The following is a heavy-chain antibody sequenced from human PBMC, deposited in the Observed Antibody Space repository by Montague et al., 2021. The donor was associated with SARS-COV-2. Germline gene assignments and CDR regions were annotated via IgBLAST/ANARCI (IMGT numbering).Heavy chain of an antibody. Sequence: SLRLSCAASGFTFSSYGMHWVRQAPGKGLEWVAVIWYDGSNKYYADSVKGRFTISRDNSKNTLYLQMNSPRAEDTAVYYCARDWWNGDWLFGLYYYYGMDVWGQGTTVTVSS. J-gene: IGHJ6*02. CDR2: IWYDGSNK. V-gene: IGHV3-33*01. D-gene: IGHD3-9*01. CDR1: GFTFSSYG. CDR3: ARDWWNGDWLFGLYYYYGMDV.